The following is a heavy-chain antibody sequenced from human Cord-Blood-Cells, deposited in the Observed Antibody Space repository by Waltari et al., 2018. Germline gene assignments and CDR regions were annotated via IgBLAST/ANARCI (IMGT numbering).Heavy chain of an antibody. J-gene: IGHJ3*02. CDR2: IYSGGST. CDR1: GFTVRPTY. V-gene: IGHV3-53*04. D-gene: IGHD1-26*01. CDR3: ARLLNGAFDI. Sequence: EVQLVESGGGLVQPGGSLRLSCAASGFTVRPTYMSWVRQAPGKGLEWVSVIYSGGSTYYADSVKGRFTISRHNSKNTLYLQMNSLRAEDTAVYYCARLLNGAFDIWGQGTMVTVSS.